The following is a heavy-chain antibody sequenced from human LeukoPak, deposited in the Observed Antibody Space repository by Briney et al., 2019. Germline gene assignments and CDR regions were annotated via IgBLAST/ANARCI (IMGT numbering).Heavy chain of an antibody. J-gene: IGHJ4*02. V-gene: IGHV4-59*01. D-gene: IGHD3-10*01. CDR1: GGSISSYY. CDR3: ARELSGSYGY. Sequence: PSETLSLTRSVSGGSISSYYWSWVRQPPGKGLEWIGYIYYTGSTEYNPSLKSRVTISVDTSKNQFSLKLQSVTAADTAVYYCARELSGSYGYWGQGTLVTVSS. CDR2: IYYTGST.